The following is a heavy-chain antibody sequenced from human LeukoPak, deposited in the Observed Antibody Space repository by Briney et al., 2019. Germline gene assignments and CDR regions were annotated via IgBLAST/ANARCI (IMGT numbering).Heavy chain of an antibody. J-gene: IGHJ4*02. V-gene: IGHV4-30-4*08. Sequence: SQILSLTCTVSGGSISSGDYYWSWIRQPPGKGLEWIGYIYYSGSTYYNPSLKSRVTISVDTSKNQFSLKLSSVTAADTAVYYCARWTVGATGFDYWGQGTLVTVSS. D-gene: IGHD1-26*01. CDR1: GGSISSGDYY. CDR2: IYYSGST. CDR3: ARWTVGATGFDY.